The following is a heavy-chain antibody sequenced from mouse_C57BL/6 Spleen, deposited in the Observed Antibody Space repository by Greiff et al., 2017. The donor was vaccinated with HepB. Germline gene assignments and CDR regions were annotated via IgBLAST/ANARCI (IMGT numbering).Heavy chain of an antibody. CDR1: GYSITSGYY. CDR3: ARDEGYYYGYYFDY. J-gene: IGHJ2*01. D-gene: IGHD1-1*01. V-gene: IGHV3-6*01. Sequence: VQLQQSGPGLVKPSQSLSLTCSVTGYSITSGYYWNWIRQFPGNKLEWMGYISYDGSNNYNPSLKNRISITRDTSKNQFFLKLNSVTTEDTATYYCARDEGYYYGYYFDYWGQGTTLTVSS. CDR2: ISYDGSN.